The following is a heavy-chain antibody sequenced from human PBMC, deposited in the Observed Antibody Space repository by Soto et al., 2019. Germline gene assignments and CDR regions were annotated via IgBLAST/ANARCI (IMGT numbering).Heavy chain of an antibody. Sequence: SETLSLTCTVSGGSINSNNYYWSWIRQPPGKGLEWIGSIYYSGSTYYNPSLKSRVTISVDTSKNQFSLKLSSVTASDTAVFYCARRRVVVPGITDYWCQGTLVTVSS. D-gene: IGHD2-21*02. CDR1: GGSINSNNYY. CDR3: ARRRVVVPGITDY. CDR2: IYYSGST. J-gene: IGHJ4*02. V-gene: IGHV4-39*01.